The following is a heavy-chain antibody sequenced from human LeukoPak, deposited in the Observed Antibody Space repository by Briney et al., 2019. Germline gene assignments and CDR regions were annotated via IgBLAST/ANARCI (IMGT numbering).Heavy chain of an antibody. D-gene: IGHD1-26*01. V-gene: IGHV1-46*03. CDR3: ARVAVPGTFDY. Sequence: ASVKVSCKASGYTFTSYYIHWVRQAPGQGLEWMGIINPSGGSTSYAQKFQGRVTMTRDTSTSTVYMELSSLRSEDTAVYYCARVAVPGTFDYWGQGTLVTVSS. CDR1: GYTFTSYY. J-gene: IGHJ4*02. CDR2: INPSGGST.